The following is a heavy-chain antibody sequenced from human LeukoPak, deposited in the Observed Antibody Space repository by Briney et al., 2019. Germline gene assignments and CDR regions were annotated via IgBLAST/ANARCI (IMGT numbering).Heavy chain of an antibody. D-gene: IGHD4-17*01. CDR1: GGSIGNSTYY. Sequence: SETLSLTCTVSGGSIGNSTYYWGWIRQPPGRGLEWIGTSYYSGSSYYNPSFKSRVTISVDTSKDQFSLRVNSVTAADTAVYYCARHDYGIHYIDYWGQGTLVTVSS. CDR3: ARHDYGIHYIDY. J-gene: IGHJ4*02. V-gene: IGHV4-39*01. CDR2: SYYSGSS.